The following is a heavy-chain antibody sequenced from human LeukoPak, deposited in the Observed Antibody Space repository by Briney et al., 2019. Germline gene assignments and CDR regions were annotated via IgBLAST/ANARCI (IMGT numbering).Heavy chain of an antibody. D-gene: IGHD3-16*01. CDR1: VGSISSFY. V-gene: IGHV4-59*01. J-gene: IGHJ4*02. CDR3: ARWGSITTARFGY. Sequence: PPETLSLTCTVSVGSISSFYWSWIRPPPGKGRGWIGYIYYSGSTNYNPSIKSRVTISVDTSKNQCSLELSSVTAADTAVYYCARWGSITTARFGYWGQGTLVTVSS. CDR2: IYYSGST.